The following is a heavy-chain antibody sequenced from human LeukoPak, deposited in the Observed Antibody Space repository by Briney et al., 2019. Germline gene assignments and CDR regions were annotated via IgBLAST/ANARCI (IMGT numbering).Heavy chain of an antibody. D-gene: IGHD3-22*01. J-gene: IGHJ3*02. CDR3: TRVGDYCDSSGVSIDALDI. CDR2: TRNKAKSYTT. V-gene: IGHV3-72*01. CDR1: GFTFSDHY. Sequence: PGGSLRLSCAAAGFTFSDHYMDWVRQAPGKGLEWVGRTRNKAKSYTTAYAASVEGRFTISRDNSRNSVFLQMNSLKTEDTAVYYCTRVGDYCDSSGVSIDALDIWGQGTLVTVSS.